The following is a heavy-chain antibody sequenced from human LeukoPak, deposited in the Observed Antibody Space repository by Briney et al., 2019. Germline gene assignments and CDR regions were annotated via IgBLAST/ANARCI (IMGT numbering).Heavy chain of an antibody. Sequence: SETLSLTCTVSGGSISSSSYYWGWIRQPPGKGLEWIGSIYYSGSTYYNPSLKSRVTISVDTSKNQFSLKLSSVTAADTAVYYCAASGPPYYYYGMDVWGQGTTVTVSS. CDR2: IYYSGST. V-gene: IGHV4-39*01. D-gene: IGHD6-19*01. J-gene: IGHJ6*02. CDR3: AASGPPYYYYGMDV. CDR1: GGSISSSSYY.